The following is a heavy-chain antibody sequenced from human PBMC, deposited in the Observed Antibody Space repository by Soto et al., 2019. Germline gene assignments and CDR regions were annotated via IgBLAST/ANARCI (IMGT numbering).Heavy chain of an antibody. D-gene: IGHD6-19*01. V-gene: IGHV3-11*01. J-gene: IGHJ3*02. CDR2: ISSSGSTI. Sequence: GSLRLSCAASGFTFSDYYMSWIRQAPGKGLEWVSYISSSGSTIYYADSVKGRFTISRDNAKNSLYLQMNSLRAEDTAVYYCARGHSSGWYSAFDIWGQGTMVTVSS. CDR3: ARGHSSGWYSAFDI. CDR1: GFTFSDYY.